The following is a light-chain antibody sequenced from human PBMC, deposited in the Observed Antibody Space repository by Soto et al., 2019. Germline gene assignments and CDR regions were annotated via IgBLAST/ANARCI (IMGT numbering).Light chain of an antibody. CDR2: DAS. J-gene: IGKJ2*02. Sequence: EIVLTQSPGTLSLSPGERATLSCRASQTFSSYLAWYQQKPGQAPRLLIYDASNRATGIPARFSGSGSGTDFTLTISSLEPEDFAVYYCQQRSIWPPECTFGQGTKLEIK. CDR1: QTFSSY. V-gene: IGKV3-11*01. CDR3: QQRSIWPPECT.